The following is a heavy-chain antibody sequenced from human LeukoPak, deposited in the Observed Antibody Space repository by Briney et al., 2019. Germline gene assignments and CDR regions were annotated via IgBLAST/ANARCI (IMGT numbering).Heavy chain of an antibody. Sequence: PSETLSLTCTVSGGSISSSSYYWGWIRQPPGKGLEWIGSIYYSGSTYYNPSLKSRVTISVDTSKNQFSLKLSSVTAADTAVYYCARADYGDLVGFDPWGQGTLVTVSS. CDR3: ARADYGDLVGFDP. V-gene: IGHV4-39*01. CDR2: IYYSGST. D-gene: IGHD4-17*01. CDR1: GGSISSSSYY. J-gene: IGHJ5*02.